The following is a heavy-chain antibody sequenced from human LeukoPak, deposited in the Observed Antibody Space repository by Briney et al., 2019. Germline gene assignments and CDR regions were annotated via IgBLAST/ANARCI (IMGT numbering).Heavy chain of an antibody. CDR1: GFTFTDYG. Sequence: GGSLRLSCAASGFTFTDYGMHWVRQAPGKGLEWVAFIRFDGISKYYADSVKGRFTISRDNSENTVYLQMNSLRVEDTALYYCAKDLGGGPYCGVTTCFSPAFDFWGQGTMVTVSS. CDR3: AKDLGGGPYCGVTTCFSPAFDF. CDR2: IRFDGISK. J-gene: IGHJ3*01. D-gene: IGHD2-21*01. V-gene: IGHV3-30*02.